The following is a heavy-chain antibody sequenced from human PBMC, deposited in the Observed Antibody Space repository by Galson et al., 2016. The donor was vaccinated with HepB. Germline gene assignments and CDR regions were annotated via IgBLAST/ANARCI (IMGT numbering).Heavy chain of an antibody. CDR3: ARDNHNYGSLGY. D-gene: IGHD1-26*01. J-gene: IGHJ4*02. CDR1: GYTFTDYA. V-gene: IGHV1-3*04. CDR2: INTGNGKT. Sequence: SVKASCKASGYTFTDYAIHWLRQAPGQRLEWMGWINTGNGKTKYPQKFQGRVSITRDTSASTAHMHLGSLRSADTAVYYCARDNHNYGSLGYWGQETLVTVSS.